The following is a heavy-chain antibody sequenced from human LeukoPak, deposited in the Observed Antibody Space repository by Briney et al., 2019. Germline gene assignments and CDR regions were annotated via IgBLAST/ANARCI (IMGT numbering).Heavy chain of an antibody. CDR1: GYTFTTYG. CDR2: ISDYNGDT. J-gene: IGHJ3*02. Sequence: ASVKVSCKTSGYTFTTYGVCWVRQAPGQGLEWMGRISDYNGDTNYAQNFQGRVTLTTDTSTTTAYMELRSLRSDDTAMYYCARCSRDYYDSRGYYRGTFDIWGQGTMVTVSS. D-gene: IGHD3-22*01. V-gene: IGHV1-18*01. CDR3: ARCSRDYYDSRGYYRGTFDI.